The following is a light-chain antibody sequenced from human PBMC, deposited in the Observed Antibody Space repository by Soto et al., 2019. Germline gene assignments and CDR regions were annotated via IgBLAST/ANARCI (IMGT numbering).Light chain of an antibody. V-gene: IGLV2-11*01. CDR3: CAYAGSYSFV. CDR1: SSDVGGYNH. CDR2: DVS. Sequence: QSALTQPRSVSGSPGQSVTISCTGTSSDVGGYNHVSWYQQHPGKVPKLIIYDVSKRPSGVPDRFSGSKPGNTASLTISGLQAEDESDYYCCAYAGSYSFVFGTGTKLTVL. J-gene: IGLJ1*01.